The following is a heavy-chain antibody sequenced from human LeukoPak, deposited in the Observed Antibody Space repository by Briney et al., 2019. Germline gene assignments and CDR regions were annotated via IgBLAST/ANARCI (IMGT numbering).Heavy chain of an antibody. CDR2: IYTSGST. D-gene: IGHD6-19*01. Sequence: SQTLSLTCTVSGGSVSSGTYYWSWIRQPAGKGLEWIGRIYTSGSTNYNPSLKSRITISIDTSKNQFSPKLSSVTAVDTAVYYCARDSGSGWFYEAFDIWGQGTIVIVSS. V-gene: IGHV4-61*02. CDR3: ARDSGSGWFYEAFDI. CDR1: GGSVSSGTYY. J-gene: IGHJ3*02.